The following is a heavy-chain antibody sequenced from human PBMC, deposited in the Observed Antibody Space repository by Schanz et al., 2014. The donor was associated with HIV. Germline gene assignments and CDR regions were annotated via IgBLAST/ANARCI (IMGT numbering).Heavy chain of an antibody. CDR2: ISYDGSNK. J-gene: IGHJ4*02. Sequence: QVQLVESGGGVVQPGRSLRLSCAASGFIFSSYAMHWVRQAPGKGLEWVAVISYDGSNKYYADSVKGRFTISRDNSKNTLYLQMNSLRVEDTAVYYCARQYYYDSSGYYPFFDYWGQGTLVTVSS. CDR1: GFIFSSYA. CDR3: ARQYYYDSSGYYPFFDY. V-gene: IGHV3-33*05. D-gene: IGHD3-22*01.